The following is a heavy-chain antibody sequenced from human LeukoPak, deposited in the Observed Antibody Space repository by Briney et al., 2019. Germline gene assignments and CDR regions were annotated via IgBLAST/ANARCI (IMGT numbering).Heavy chain of an antibody. V-gene: IGHV4-39*01. J-gene: IGHJ6*02. D-gene: IGHD6-13*01. CDR1: GGSINSDSYY. CDR2: IYYSGNT. Sequence: SETLSLTCTVSGGSINSDSYYWGWIRQPPGKGLEWIGSIYYSGNTYYNPSLKSRVTMSVDTSKNQFSLKLSSVTAADTAVYYCARTFLWYPYLYCGIDVWGQGTTVTVSS. CDR3: ARTFLWYPYLYCGIDV.